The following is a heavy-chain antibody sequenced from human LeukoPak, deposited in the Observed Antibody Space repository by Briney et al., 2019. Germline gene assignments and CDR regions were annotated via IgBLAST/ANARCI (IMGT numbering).Heavy chain of an antibody. D-gene: IGHD2-8*01. J-gene: IGHJ4*02. CDR2: IDSIGSTI. V-gene: IGHV3-48*03. CDR3: ARVGVYYTYSFDY. Sequence: PGGSLRLSCAASGFTFRSYEMTWVRQAPGKGLEWISYIDSIGSTIYYADSVKGRFTISRDNAKNSLYLQMNSLRAEDTAVYYCARVGVYYTYSFDYWGQGTLVTVSS. CDR1: GFTFRSYE.